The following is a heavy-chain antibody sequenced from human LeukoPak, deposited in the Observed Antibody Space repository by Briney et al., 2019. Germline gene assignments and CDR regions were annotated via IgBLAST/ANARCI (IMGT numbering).Heavy chain of an antibody. D-gene: IGHD3-22*01. CDR2: IYTSGST. Sequence: PSETLSLTCTVSGGSISSYYWGWIRQPAGKGLEWIGRIYTSGSTNYNPSLKSRVTMSVDTSKNQFSLKLSSVTAADTAVYYCARDWISNYYDSSGYYYWGWFDPWGQGTLVTVSS. V-gene: IGHV4-4*07. CDR3: ARDWISNYYDSSGYYYWGWFDP. CDR1: GGSISSYY. J-gene: IGHJ5*02.